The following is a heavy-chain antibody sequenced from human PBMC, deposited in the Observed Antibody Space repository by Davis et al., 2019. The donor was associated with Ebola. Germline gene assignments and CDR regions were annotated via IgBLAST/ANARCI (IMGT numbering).Heavy chain of an antibody. CDR2: INAYKGNT. CDR3: ARLPALSITASRNYYYYGMDV. CDR1: SYIPISYG. Sequence: VTCYASSYIPISYGFTSVRLAPGQWHDWTGLINAYKGNTNYAQKLQGSVTMTTDTSTSTAYMELRSLRSDDTAVYYCARLPALSITASRNYYYYGMDVWGQGTTVTVSS. D-gene: IGHD6-6*01. V-gene: IGHV1-18*01. J-gene: IGHJ6*02.